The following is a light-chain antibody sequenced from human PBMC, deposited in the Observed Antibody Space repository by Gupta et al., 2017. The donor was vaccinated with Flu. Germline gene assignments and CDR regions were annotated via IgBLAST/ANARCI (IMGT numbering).Light chain of an antibody. J-gene: IGKJ1*01. CDR2: STS. Sequence: GESVALSCRASQSVSNRLAWYQQKPGQAPRLLIHSTSIRATDIPARFTGSGSGTEFTLTISSLQSEDSAIYHCHHYNNWPQAFGQGTKVEI. V-gene: IGKV3-15*01. CDR3: HHYNNWPQA. CDR1: QSVSNR.